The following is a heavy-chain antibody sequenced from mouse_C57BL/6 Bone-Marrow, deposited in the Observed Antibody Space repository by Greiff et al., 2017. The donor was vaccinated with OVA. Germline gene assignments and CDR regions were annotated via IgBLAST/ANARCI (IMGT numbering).Heavy chain of an antibody. Sequence: EVQLQESGGDLVKPGGSLKLSCAASGFTFSSYGMSWVRQTPDTRLEWVATISSGGSYTYYPDSVKGRFTISRDNAKNTLYLQMSSLKSEDTAMYYCARHHYYGSSYGYWGQGTTLTVSS. CDR2: ISSGGSYT. V-gene: IGHV5-6*01. CDR3: ARHHYYGSSYGY. J-gene: IGHJ2*01. D-gene: IGHD1-1*01. CDR1: GFTFSSYG.